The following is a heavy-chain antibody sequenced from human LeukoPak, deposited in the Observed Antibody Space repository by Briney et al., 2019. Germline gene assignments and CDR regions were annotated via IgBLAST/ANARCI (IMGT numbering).Heavy chain of an antibody. V-gene: IGHV3-73*01. Sequence: GSLKLSCAASGFTFSGSAMHWVRQASGKGLEWVGRIRSKANSYATAYAASVKGRFTISRDDSKNTAYLQMNSLKTEDTAVYYCTRQITMVRGVSSDWGQGTLVTVSS. CDR1: GFTFSGSA. CDR2: IRSKANSYAT. J-gene: IGHJ4*02. D-gene: IGHD3-10*01. CDR3: TRQITMVRGVSSD.